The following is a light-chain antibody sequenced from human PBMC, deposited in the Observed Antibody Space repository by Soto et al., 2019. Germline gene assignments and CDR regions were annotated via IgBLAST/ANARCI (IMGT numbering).Light chain of an antibody. CDR1: SSDVGGSNF. Sequence: QSALTQPRSVSGSPGQSVTISCTGTSSDVGGSNFVSWYQQHPGKAPKLMIYDVNKWPSGVPDRFSGSKSGNTASLTISGLQSEDEADYYCATWDDSLNGLYVFGPGTKVTVL. CDR3: ATWDDSLNGLYV. J-gene: IGLJ1*01. V-gene: IGLV2-11*01. CDR2: DVN.